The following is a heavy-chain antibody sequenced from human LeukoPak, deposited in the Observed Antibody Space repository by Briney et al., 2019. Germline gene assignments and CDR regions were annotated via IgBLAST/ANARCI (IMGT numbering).Heavy chain of an antibody. CDR1: GGSISSYY. J-gene: IGHJ2*01. Sequence: PSETLSLTCKVSGGSISSYYWSWIRQPPGKGLEWIGYIYYSGRTNYNPSLKSRVTISVDTSKIQFSLKLNSVTAADTAVYYCARRGNRSYWYFDLWGRGTLVTVSS. CDR3: ARRGNRSYWYFDL. CDR2: IYYSGRT. V-gene: IGHV4-59*01. D-gene: IGHD1-14*01.